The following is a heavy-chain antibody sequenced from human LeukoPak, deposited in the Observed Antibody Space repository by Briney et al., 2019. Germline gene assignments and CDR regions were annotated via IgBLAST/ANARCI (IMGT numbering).Heavy chain of an antibody. Sequence: PEGSLRLSCAASGFTFNTYAMSWVRQAPGKGLEWVSGIGASGGSTYYADSVKGRFTISRDNSKNTLYLQMNSLRTEDTAVYYCAKAEGYDILTGLDYWGQGTLVTVSS. CDR3: AKAEGYDILTGLDY. CDR1: GFTFNTYA. CDR2: IGASGGST. D-gene: IGHD3-9*01. V-gene: IGHV3-23*01. J-gene: IGHJ4*02.